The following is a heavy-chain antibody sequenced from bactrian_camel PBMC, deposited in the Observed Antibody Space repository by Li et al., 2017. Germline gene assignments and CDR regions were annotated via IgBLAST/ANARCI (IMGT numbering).Heavy chain of an antibody. V-gene: IGHV3S67*01. CDR2: IDSDGIA. J-gene: IGHJ4*01. D-gene: IGHD1*01. CDR1: GFPIDRSC. Sequence: VQLVESGGGSVQPGGSLRLACEVSGFPIDRSCVGWLRQAPGKEREGVAAIDSDGIASYADSVKGRFTTSKENDGKAFYLQMNDMKTEDTAMYYCMKGGSDIWPHFSSVWPRGQGTQVTVS.